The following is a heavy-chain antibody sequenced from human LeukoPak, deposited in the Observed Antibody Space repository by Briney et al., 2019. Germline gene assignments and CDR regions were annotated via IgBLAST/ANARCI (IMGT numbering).Heavy chain of an antibody. J-gene: IGHJ4*02. CDR1: GYSISSGYY. Sequence: SETLSLTCTVSGYSISSGYYWGWIRQPPGKGLEWIGSIYHSGSSYYNPSLKSRVTISADTSKNQFSLKLSSVTAADTALYSCARGGDFGSGSYDRGGHYWGQGTLVTVSS. CDR2: IYHSGSS. CDR3: ARGGDFGSGSYDRGGHY. D-gene: IGHD3-10*01. V-gene: IGHV4-38-2*02.